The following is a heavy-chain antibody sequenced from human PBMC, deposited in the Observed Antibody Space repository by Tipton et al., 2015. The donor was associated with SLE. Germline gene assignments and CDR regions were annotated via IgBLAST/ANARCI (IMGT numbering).Heavy chain of an antibody. CDR1: GGSISSYY. Sequence: LRLSCTVSGGSISSYYWSWIRQPPGKGLEWIGYIYTSGSTNYNPSLKSRVTISVDTSKNQFSLKLSSVTAADTAVYYCARGGIADPFDYWGQGTLVTVSS. D-gene: IGHD6-13*01. CDR3: ARGGIADPFDY. CDR2: IYTSGST. V-gene: IGHV4-4*08. J-gene: IGHJ4*02.